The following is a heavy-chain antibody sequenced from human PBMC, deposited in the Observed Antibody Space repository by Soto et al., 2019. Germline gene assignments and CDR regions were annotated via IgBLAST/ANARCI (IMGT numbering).Heavy chain of an antibody. CDR2: INPRDSDV. CDR1: DYTFAAYW. CDR3: ARVHKNWFDS. V-gene: IGHV5-51*01. Sequence: GESLKISCKGFDYTFAAYWIGWVRQMPGKGLEWMGVINPRDSDVKYSPPFEGHVTISADNSINTAFLQWRSLQASDTALYFCARVHKNWFDSWAQGTMVTVSS. J-gene: IGHJ5*01.